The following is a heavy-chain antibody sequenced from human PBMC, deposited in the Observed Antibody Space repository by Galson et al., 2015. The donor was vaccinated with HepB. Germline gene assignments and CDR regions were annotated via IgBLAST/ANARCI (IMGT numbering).Heavy chain of an antibody. D-gene: IGHD6-19*01. J-gene: IGHJ4*02. CDR1: GFTFSSYG. CDR3: AKDGGSRVAGTGGVDY. V-gene: IGHV3-30*18. Sequence: SLRLSCAASGFTFSSYGMHWVRQAPGKGLEWVAVISYDGSNKYYADSVKGRFTISRDNSKNTLYLQMNSLRAEDTAVYYCAKDGGSRVAGTGGVDYWGQGTLVTVSS. CDR2: ISYDGSNK.